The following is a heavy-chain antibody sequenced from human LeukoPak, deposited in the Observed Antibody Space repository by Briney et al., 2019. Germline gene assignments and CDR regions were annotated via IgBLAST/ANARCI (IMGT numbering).Heavy chain of an antibody. V-gene: IGHV3-23*05. Sequence: GGSLRLSCVASGITFSTYSMTWVRQRPGKGLEWVASIYNSGTKIFYADSVKGRFTISRDNSNNVLFLQMDSLRAEDSAIYYCAKDIVPDSGWDLDYWGRETLVTVSS. CDR3: AKDIVPDSGWDLDY. CDR2: IYNSGTKI. CDR1: GITFSTYS. J-gene: IGHJ4*02. D-gene: IGHD6-19*01.